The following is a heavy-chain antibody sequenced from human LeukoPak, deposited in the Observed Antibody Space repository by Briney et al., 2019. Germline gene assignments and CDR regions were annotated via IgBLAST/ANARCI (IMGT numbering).Heavy chain of an antibody. Sequence: GGSLRLSCAASGFTLSSYTMNWVRQSPGKGLEWVSSISSSSDYIYYADSLKGRFTISRDNAKNSLYLQMNSLRAEDTAVYYCARDAGDCSGGSCYGLDYWDQGTLVTVSS. CDR3: ARDAGDCSGGSCYGLDY. CDR1: GFTLSSYT. CDR2: ISSSSDYI. J-gene: IGHJ4*02. D-gene: IGHD2-15*01. V-gene: IGHV3-21*01.